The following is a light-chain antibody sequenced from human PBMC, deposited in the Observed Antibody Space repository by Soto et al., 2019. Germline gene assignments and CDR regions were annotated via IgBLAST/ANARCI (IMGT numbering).Light chain of an antibody. CDR3: AAWDDSLSAVV. CDR2: SNN. Sequence: QSVLTQPPSASGAPGQRVTISCSGSTSNLGSNFVYWYQQLPGAAPKLLISSNNERPSAVPDRFSGSKSATSASLAISGLRSDDDADYHCAAWDDSLSAVVFGGGTKLTVL. J-gene: IGLJ3*02. V-gene: IGLV1-47*02. CDR1: TSNLGSNF.